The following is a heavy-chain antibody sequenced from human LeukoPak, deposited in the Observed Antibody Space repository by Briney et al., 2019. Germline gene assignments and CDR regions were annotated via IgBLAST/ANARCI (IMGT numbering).Heavy chain of an antibody. CDR2: IYYRGST. Sequence: SDPLSLTCTVSGAFISSYYWRCIRHLPGGGVGCVGYIYYRGSTNYNPSLKSRVTMSVDTSKNQFSLKLSSVTAADTAVYYCAREYVGSSWYSLQLFYQTLDQYYYYYMDVWGKGTTVTVSS. D-gene: IGHD6-13*01. CDR3: AREYVGSSWYSLQLFYQTLDQYYYYYMDV. J-gene: IGHJ6*03. V-gene: IGHV4-59*12. CDR1: GAFISSYY.